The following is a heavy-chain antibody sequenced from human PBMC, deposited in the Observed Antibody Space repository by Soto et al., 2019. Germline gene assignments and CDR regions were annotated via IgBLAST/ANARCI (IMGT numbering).Heavy chain of an antibody. CDR1: GYIFPNYV. J-gene: IGHJ1*01. D-gene: IGHD4-17*01. CDR3: ARIPPVXXXXXX. CDR2: ISAHNGDT. V-gene: IGHV1-18*01. Sequence: QVQLVQSGAEVKKPGASVKVSCKASGYIFPNYVVAWVRQAPGQGLEWMGWISAHNGDTSYAQKLQGRXXXXAXXXXXXXXXXXXXXXSXDTAVYYCARIPPVXXXXXXWGQXTLV.